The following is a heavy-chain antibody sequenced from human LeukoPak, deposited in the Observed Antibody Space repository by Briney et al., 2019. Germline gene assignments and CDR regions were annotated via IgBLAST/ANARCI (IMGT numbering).Heavy chain of an antibody. CDR3: ARDFKVDGSSGYYAFDI. CDR2: TYYSGTI. V-gene: IGHV4-59*01. J-gene: IGHJ3*02. Sequence: SETLSLTCTVSGDSISSYYWGWIRQPPGKGLEWIGFTYYSGTINYNPSLKSRVTISEETSKNQFSLRLSSVTAADTAVYYCARDFKVDGSSGYYAFDIWGQGTMVTVSS. D-gene: IGHD3-22*01. CDR1: GDSISSYY.